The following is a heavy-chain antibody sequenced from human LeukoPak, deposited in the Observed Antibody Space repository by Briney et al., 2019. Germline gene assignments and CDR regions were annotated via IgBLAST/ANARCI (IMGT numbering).Heavy chain of an antibody. J-gene: IGHJ6*03. CDR1: GFTFSSYW. CDR2: IKQDGSEK. CDR3: GRDLFNCFFSYYHYRGV. D-gene: IGHD2-15*01. V-gene: IGHV3-7*01. Sequence: PGGSLRLSCAASGFTFSSYWMSWVRQAPGKGLEWVANIKQDGSEKYYVDSVKGRFTISRDNAKNSLYLQMNSLRAEDTAVYYFGRDLFNCFFSYYHYRGVWGKGTPVPAPS.